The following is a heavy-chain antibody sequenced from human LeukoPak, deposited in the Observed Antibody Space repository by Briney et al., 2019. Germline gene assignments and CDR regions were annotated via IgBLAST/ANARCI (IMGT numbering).Heavy chain of an antibody. J-gene: IGHJ3*02. Sequence: ASVKVSCKASGYTFTGYYMHWVRQAPGQGLEWMGRINPNSGGTNYAQKFQGRVTVTRDTSISTADMELSRLRSDDTAVYYCARGYRSSGWRPYASDIWGQGTMVTVSS. D-gene: IGHD2-15*01. CDR3: ARGYRSSGWRPYASDI. CDR1: GYTFTGYY. CDR2: INPNSGGT. V-gene: IGHV1-2*06.